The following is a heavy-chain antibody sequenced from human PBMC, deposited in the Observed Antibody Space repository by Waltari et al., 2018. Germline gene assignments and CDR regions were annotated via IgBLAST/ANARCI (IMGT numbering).Heavy chain of an antibody. V-gene: IGHV4-34*01. CDR3: ARGQIYYMSRYYGSGSHPGLVFDP. D-gene: IGHD3-10*01. CDR2: INHSGST. Sequence: QVQLQQWGAGLLKPSETLSLTCAVYGGSFSGYYWSWIRQPPGKGLEWIGEINHSGSTNDNPSLKSRVTISVDTAKNQFSLKLSSVTAADTAVYYCARGQIYYMSRYYGSGSHPGLVFDPWGQGTLVTVSS. J-gene: IGHJ5*02. CDR1: GGSFSGYY.